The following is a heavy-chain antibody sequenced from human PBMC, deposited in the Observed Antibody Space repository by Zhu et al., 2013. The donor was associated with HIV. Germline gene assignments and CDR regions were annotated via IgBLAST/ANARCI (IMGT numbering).Heavy chain of an antibody. V-gene: IGHV1-18*01. CDR3: ARFSIFLDYLFSDYYYGMDV. D-gene: IGHD3-3*01. CDR2: ISAYSDNT. CDR1: GYTFTNYG. J-gene: IGHJ6*02. Sequence: QVHLVQSGAEVRKPGSSVKVSCKASGYTFTNYGITWVRQAPGQGLEWMGWISAYSDNTNYAQKFQGRVTMTTDTSTSTAYMELRSLRSDDTAVYYCARFSIFLDYLFSDYYYGMDVWGQGTTVTVSS.